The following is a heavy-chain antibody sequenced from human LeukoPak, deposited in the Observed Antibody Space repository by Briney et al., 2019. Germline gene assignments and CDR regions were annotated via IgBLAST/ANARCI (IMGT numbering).Heavy chain of an antibody. V-gene: IGHV1-2*02. CDR1: GYTFTGYY. Sequence: GTSVKVSCKASGYTFTGYYMHWVRQAPGQGLEWMRWINPNSGGTNYAQKFQGRVTMTRDTSISTAYMELSRLRSDDTAVYYCARGGSGRDSSGWNYWGQGTLVTVSS. J-gene: IGHJ4*02. CDR2: INPNSGGT. CDR3: ARGGSGRDSSGWNY. D-gene: IGHD6-19*01.